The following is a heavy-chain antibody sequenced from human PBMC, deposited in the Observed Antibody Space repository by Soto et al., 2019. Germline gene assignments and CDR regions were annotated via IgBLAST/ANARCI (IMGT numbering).Heavy chain of an antibody. V-gene: IGHV3-9*01. CDR1: GFTFDDYA. CDR3: TRGPRSTSTGTGAF. Sequence: TGGSLRLSCAASGFTFDDYAMHWVRQAPGKGLEWVSGIDWDGGGIGYADSVKGRFTISRDNAKNILYLQMNDLRTEDTAVYYCTRGPRSTSTGTGAFWGQGTLVTVSS. D-gene: IGHD1-1*01. CDR2: IDWDGGGI. J-gene: IGHJ4*02.